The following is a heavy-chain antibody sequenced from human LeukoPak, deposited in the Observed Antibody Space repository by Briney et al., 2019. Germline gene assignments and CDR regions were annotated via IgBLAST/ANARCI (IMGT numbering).Heavy chain of an antibody. CDR3: ARNYDSSGYYYYLYYFDY. CDR2: INPNSGGT. D-gene: IGHD3-22*01. CDR1: GYTFTGYY. V-gene: IGHV1-2*02. Sequence: ASVKVSCKPSGYTFTGYYMHWVRQAPGQGLEWMGWINPNSGGTNYAQKFQGRVTMTRDTSISTAYMELSRLRSDDTAVYYCARNYDSSGYYYYLYYFDYWGQGTLVTVSS. J-gene: IGHJ4*02.